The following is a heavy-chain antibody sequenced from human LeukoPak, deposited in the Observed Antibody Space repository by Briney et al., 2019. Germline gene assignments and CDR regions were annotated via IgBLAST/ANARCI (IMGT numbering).Heavy chain of an antibody. CDR1: GFTFTSYA. Sequence: PGGSLRLSCAASGFTFTSYAMSWVRQAPGEGLEWVSAISAGGGNTYYADSVKGRFTISRDNSKNTLYLQMNSLRAEDTAVYSCAVPQWELLNWGQGTLVTVSS. J-gene: IGHJ4*02. V-gene: IGHV3-23*01. D-gene: IGHD1-26*01. CDR2: ISAGGGNT. CDR3: AVPQWELLN.